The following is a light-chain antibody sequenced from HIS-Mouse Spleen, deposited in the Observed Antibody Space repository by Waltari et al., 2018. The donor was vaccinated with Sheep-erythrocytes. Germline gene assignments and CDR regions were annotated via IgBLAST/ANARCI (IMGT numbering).Light chain of an antibody. Sequence: SYELPQPPSVSVSPGQPASITCSGAQVGDKYDFWYHQKPGQSPVLVIYQDSKRPSGIPERFSGSNSGNPATLTISGTQAMDEADYYCKAWDSSTVVFGGGTKLTVL. J-gene: IGLJ2*01. CDR2: QDS. CDR3: KAWDSSTVV. V-gene: IGLV3-1*01. CDR1: QVGDKY.